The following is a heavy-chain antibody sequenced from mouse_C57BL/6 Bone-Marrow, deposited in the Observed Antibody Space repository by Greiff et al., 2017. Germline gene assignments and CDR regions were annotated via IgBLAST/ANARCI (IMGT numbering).Heavy chain of an antibody. CDR2: ISSGGSYT. Sequence: EVHLVESGGDLVKPGGSLKLSCAASGFTFSSYGMSWVRQTPDKRLEWVATISSGGSYTYYPDSVKGRFTISSDNAENTLYLQMSSLKSEDTAMYYCAGYARRDWYFDVWGTGTTVTVSS. CDR3: AGYARRDWYFDV. CDR1: GFTFSSYG. D-gene: IGHD1-2*01. J-gene: IGHJ1*03. V-gene: IGHV5-6*01.